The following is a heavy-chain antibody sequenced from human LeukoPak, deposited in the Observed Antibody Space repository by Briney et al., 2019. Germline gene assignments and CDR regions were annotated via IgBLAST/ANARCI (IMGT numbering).Heavy chain of an antibody. J-gene: IGHJ5*02. CDR2: INPSGGST. Sequence: ASVKVSCKASGYTFTSYYMHWVRQAPGQGLEWMRIINPSGGSTSYAQKFQGRVTMTRDTSTSTVYMELSSLRSEDTAVYYCARGVVVAARPYNWFDPWGQGTLVTVSS. V-gene: IGHV1-46*01. CDR3: ARGVVVAARPYNWFDP. D-gene: IGHD2-15*01. CDR1: GYTFTSYY.